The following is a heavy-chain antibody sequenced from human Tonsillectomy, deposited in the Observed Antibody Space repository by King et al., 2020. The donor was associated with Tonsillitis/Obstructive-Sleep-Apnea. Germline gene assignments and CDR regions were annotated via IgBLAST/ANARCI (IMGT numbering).Heavy chain of an antibody. CDR3: AKDLIIATSGTPGDAFDL. CDR1: GFTFDDYA. V-gene: IGHV3-9*01. D-gene: IGHD1-1*01. CDR2: ISWNSVTI. Sequence: VQLVESGGGLVQPGRSLRLSCAASGFTFDDYAMYWVRQAPGKGLEWVSGISWNSVTINYAGSLKGRFTISRDNAKKSLYLQMNSLRAEDTALYYCAKDLIIATSGTPGDAFDLWGQGTMVTVSS. J-gene: IGHJ3*01.